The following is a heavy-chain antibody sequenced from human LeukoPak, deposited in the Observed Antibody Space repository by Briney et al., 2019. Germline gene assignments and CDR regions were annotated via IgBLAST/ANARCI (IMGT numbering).Heavy chain of an antibody. J-gene: IGHJ4*02. CDR3: ARAAAAGTLDY. CDR1: GFTFSSYD. Sequence: PGGSLRLSCAASGFTFSSYDMHWVRQATGKGLEWVSAIGTAGDTYYPGSVKGRFTISRENAKNSLYLQMNSLRAGDTAVYYCARAAAAGTLDYWGQGTLVTVSS. V-gene: IGHV3-13*01. CDR2: IGTAGDT. D-gene: IGHD6-13*01.